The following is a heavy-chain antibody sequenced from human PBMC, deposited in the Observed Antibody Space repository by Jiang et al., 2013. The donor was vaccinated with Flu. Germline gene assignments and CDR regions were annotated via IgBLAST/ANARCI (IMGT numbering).Heavy chain of an antibody. CDR1: GYTFTSYY. Sequence: SGAEVKKPGASVKVSCKASGYTFTSYYMHWVRQAPGQGLEWMGIINPSGGSTSYAQKFQGRVTMTRDTSTSTVYMELSSLRSEDTAVYYCARAPTYYDFWSGQIDYWGQGTLVTVSS. D-gene: IGHD3-3*01. V-gene: IGHV1-46*01. CDR2: INPSGGST. J-gene: IGHJ4*02. CDR3: ARAPTYYDFWSGQIDY.